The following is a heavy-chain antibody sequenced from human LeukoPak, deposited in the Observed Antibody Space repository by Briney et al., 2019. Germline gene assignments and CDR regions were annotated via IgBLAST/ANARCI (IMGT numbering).Heavy chain of an antibody. Sequence: ASVKVSCKASGYTFTSYGISWVRQAPGQGLEWMGGFDPEDGETIYAQRFQGRVTMTEDTSTDTAYMELSSLRSEDTAVYYCATPRSGMAEPLLYGGYFGPGGYFDYWGQGTLVTVSS. CDR3: ATPRSGMAEPLLYGGYFGPGGYFDY. J-gene: IGHJ4*02. CDR2: FDPEDGET. D-gene: IGHD2-2*02. CDR1: GYTFTSYG. V-gene: IGHV1-24*01.